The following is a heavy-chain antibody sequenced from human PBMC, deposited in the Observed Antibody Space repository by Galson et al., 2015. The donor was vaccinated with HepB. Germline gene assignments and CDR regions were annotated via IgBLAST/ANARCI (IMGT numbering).Heavy chain of an antibody. CDR3: ARDDRGTKRTYYYGSGSYYQERYFDY. D-gene: IGHD3-10*01. V-gene: IGHV1-69*13. J-gene: IGHJ4*02. CDR1: GGTFSRYA. Sequence: SVKVSCKASGGTFSRYAISWVRQAPGQGLEWTGGIIPIFGTANYAQKFQGRVTITADESTSTAYMELSSLRSEDTAVYYCARDDRGTKRTYYYGSGSYYQERYFDYWGQGTLVTVSS. CDR2: IIPIFGTA.